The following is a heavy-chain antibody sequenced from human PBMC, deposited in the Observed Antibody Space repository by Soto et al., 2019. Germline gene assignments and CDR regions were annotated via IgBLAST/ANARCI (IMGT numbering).Heavy chain of an antibody. V-gene: IGHV3-23*01. D-gene: IGHD6-19*01. CDR3: AKLISSSGWPLDF. CDR2: ISISGANI. Sequence: GGSLRLSCAASGFIFSNYVMSWVRQAPGKGLEWVSGISISGANIYYADSVKGRFTISRDDSKNTLYLQMNSLRAEDTAVYYCAKLISSSGWPLDFWGQGTLVTVSS. J-gene: IGHJ4*02. CDR1: GFIFSNYV.